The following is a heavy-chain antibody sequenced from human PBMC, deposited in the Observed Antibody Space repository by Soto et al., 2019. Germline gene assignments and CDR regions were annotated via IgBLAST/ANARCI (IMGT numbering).Heavy chain of an antibody. J-gene: IGHJ4*02. Sequence: LRLSCAASGFTFSSYAMSWVRQAPGKGLECVSTISGSGGTTYYADSVKGRFTISRDNSKNTLYLQMNSLRAEDTAVYYCAKDHPVIEVVKVFEYWGRGALVTVSS. CDR1: GFTFSSYA. V-gene: IGHV3-23*01. D-gene: IGHD3-22*01. CDR2: ISGSGGTT. CDR3: AKDHPVIEVVKVFEY.